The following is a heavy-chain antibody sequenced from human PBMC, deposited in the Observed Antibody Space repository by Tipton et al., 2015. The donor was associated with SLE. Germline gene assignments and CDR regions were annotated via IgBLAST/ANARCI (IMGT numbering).Heavy chain of an antibody. Sequence: LTCAVYGGSFSGYYWSWVRQPPGKGLEWIGEINDSGSTNYNPSLKSRVTMSVDMSKSQFSLNLRSVTAADTAVYYCARQGRDDAFDIWGQGTMVTVSS. CDR3: ARQGRDDAFDI. CDR2: INDSGST. J-gene: IGHJ3*02. V-gene: IGHV4-34*01. CDR1: GGSFSGYY. D-gene: IGHD5-24*01.